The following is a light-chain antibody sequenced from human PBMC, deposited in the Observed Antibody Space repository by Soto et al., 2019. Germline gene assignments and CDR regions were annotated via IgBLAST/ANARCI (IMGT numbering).Light chain of an antibody. J-gene: IGKJ5*01. CDR1: QSVSSY. V-gene: IGKV3-11*01. Sequence: EIVLTQSPATLFLSPGERATLSCRASQSVSSYLAWYRQKPGQAPRLLIYDASNRATGIPARFSGSGSGTDFTLTISSLEPEDFAVYYCQQRSNWITFGQGTRLEIK. CDR3: QQRSNWIT. CDR2: DAS.